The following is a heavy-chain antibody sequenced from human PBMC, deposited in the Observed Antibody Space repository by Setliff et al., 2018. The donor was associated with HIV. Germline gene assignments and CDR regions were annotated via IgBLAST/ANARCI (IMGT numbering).Heavy chain of an antibody. D-gene: IGHD3-22*01. Sequence: EASVKVSCKASGYSFTDYYIHWVRQAPGQGLEWMGWINPKSDGTNYAQKFQGWITMTRDTSISTAYMELSRLRSDDTAVYYCARGMDYYDTSGYYQYYLDYWGQGTLVTVSS. CDR1: GYSFTDYY. J-gene: IGHJ4*02. V-gene: IGHV1-2*04. CDR2: INPKSDGT. CDR3: ARGMDYYDTSGYYQYYLDY.